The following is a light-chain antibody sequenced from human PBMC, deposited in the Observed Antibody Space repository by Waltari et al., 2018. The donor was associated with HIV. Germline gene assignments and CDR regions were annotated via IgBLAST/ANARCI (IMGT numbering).Light chain of an antibody. Sequence: QSVLTQPPSASGPPGQRVTISCSGSRSNIGSKTVNWYQQLPGTAPKLFIYSNDQRPSGVPDRFSGPKSGTSASLAISGLQSEDEAGYYCAAWDVSLNGLVFGGGTKVTVL. V-gene: IGLV1-44*01. CDR3: AAWDVSLNGLV. CDR2: SND. J-gene: IGLJ2*01. CDR1: RSNIGSKT.